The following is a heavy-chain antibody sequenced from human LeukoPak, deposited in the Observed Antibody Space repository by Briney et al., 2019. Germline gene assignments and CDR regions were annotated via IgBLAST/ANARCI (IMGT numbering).Heavy chain of an antibody. D-gene: IGHD2-2*01. J-gene: IGHJ6*02. CDR1: GYTFTSYG. Sequence: ASVKVSCKASGYTFTSYGIIWVRQAPGQGLEWMGWISAYNGNTNYAQKLQGRVTMTTDTSTSTAYMELRSLRSDDTAVYYCAREGVIVVVPAANYYYYGMDVWGQGTTVTVSS. CDR2: ISAYNGNT. V-gene: IGHV1-18*01. CDR3: AREGVIVVVPAANYYYYGMDV.